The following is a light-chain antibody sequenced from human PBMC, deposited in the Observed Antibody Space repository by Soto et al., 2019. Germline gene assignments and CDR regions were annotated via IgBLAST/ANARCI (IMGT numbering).Light chain of an antibody. CDR3: CSYTRRSTLV. Sequence: QSVLIQPASVSGSPGQSITISCTGTSTDVGGGNLVSWYQQHPGKAPKLIIYEASKRPSGVSNRFSGSKAGNTASLTISGLQAEDEADYFCCSYTRRSTLVFGGGTKLTVL. J-gene: IGLJ3*02. CDR1: STDVGGGNL. V-gene: IGLV2-23*01. CDR2: EAS.